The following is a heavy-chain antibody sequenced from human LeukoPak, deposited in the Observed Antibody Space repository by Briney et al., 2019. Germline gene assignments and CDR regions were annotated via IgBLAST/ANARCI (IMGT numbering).Heavy chain of an antibody. CDR3: AAYDYYDSSGYHYFDY. CDR2: IYYSGST. CDR1: GGSISSYY. J-gene: IGHJ4*02. D-gene: IGHD3-22*01. V-gene: IGHV4-59*08. Sequence: SETLSLICTVSGGSISSYYWSWIRQPPGKGLEWIGYIYYSGSTNYNPSLKSRVTISVDTSKNQFSLKLSSVTAADTAVYYCAAYDYYDSSGYHYFDYWGQGTLVTVSS.